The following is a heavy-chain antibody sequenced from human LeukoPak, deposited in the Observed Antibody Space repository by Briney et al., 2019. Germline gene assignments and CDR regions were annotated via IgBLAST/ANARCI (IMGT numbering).Heavy chain of an antibody. D-gene: IGHD2-15*01. Sequence: GWSLRLSCSASGFTFSSYAMHWVRQAPGKGLEYVSAISSNGGSTYYADSVKGRFTISRDNSKNTLYLQMSSLRAEDTAVYYCVKGKSGGSWYYFDYWGQGTLVTVSS. J-gene: IGHJ4*02. V-gene: IGHV3-64D*06. CDR3: VKGKSGGSWYYFDY. CDR1: GFTFSSYA. CDR2: ISSNGGST.